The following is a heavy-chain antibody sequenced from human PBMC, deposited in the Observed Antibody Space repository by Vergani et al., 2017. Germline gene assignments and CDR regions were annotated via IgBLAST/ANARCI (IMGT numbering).Heavy chain of an antibody. D-gene: IGHD1-14*01. CDR1: GFTFNQYG. Sequence: QVQLVESGGGVVQPGRSLRLSCAASGFTFNQYGMHWVRQAPGKGLEWVAVTWYDGNNKKYADSVKGRFTISRDNSKSTMYLQMNSLRDKDTGVYYCARDLRLLYNRFDPWGQGTLVTVSS. V-gene: IGHV3-33*01. J-gene: IGHJ5*02. CDR2: TWYDGNNK. CDR3: ARDLRLLYNRFDP.